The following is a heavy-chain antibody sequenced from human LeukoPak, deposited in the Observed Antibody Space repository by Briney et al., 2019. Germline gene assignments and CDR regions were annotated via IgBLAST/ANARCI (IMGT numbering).Heavy chain of an antibody. D-gene: IGHD3-16*01. V-gene: IGHV3-30*18. CDR1: GFTFRNYY. CDR2: ISYDGSNK. CDR3: AKETATGGSVDY. J-gene: IGHJ4*02. Sequence: GGSLRLSCAASGFTFRNYYMHWVRQAPGKGLEWVAVISYDGSNKYYADSVKGRFTISRDNSKNTLYLQMNSLRAEDTAVYYCAKETATGGSVDYWGQGTLVTVSS.